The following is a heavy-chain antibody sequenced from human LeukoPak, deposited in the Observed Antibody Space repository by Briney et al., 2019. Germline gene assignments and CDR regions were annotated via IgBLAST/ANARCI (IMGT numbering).Heavy chain of an antibody. CDR3: ARQTGSGLFILP. CDR2: IYYSGNT. CDR1: GGSISSSSYY. J-gene: IGHJ4*02. D-gene: IGHD3/OR15-3a*01. V-gene: IGHV4-39*01. Sequence: SETLSLTCTVSGGSISSSSYYWVWIRQPPGKGLEWIGSIYYSGNTYYNASLKSQVSISIDTSKNRFSLKLTSVTAADTAVYYCARQTGSGLFILPGGQGTLVTVSS.